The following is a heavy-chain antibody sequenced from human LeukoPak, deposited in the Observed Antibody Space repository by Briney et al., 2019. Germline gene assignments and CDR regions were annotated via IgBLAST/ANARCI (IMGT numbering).Heavy chain of an antibody. J-gene: IGHJ4*02. CDR1: GFTFSIYA. V-gene: IGHV3-23*01. CDR3: ARGSTGYSSGRIFDY. D-gene: IGHD6-19*01. Sequence: PGGSLRLSCAASGFTFSIYAMSWVRQAPGKGLEWVSAISGSGGSTYYADSVKGRFTISRDNAKNSLYLQMNSLRDEDTAVYYCARGSTGYSSGRIFDYWGQGTLVTVSS. CDR2: ISGSGGST.